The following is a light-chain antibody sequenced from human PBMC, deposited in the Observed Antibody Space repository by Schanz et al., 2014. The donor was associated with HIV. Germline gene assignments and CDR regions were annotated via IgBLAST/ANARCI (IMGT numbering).Light chain of an antibody. CDR1: SNDVGGYNY. J-gene: IGLJ3*02. CDR2: EVS. Sequence: QSALTQPPSASGSPGQSVTISCTGTSNDVGGYNYVSWYQQLPGRAPKLMIYEVSKRPSGVPDRFSGSKSGNTASLAISGLQSEDEADFYCATWDDSLNGWVFGGGTKLTVL. CDR3: ATWDDSLNGWV. V-gene: IGLV2-8*01.